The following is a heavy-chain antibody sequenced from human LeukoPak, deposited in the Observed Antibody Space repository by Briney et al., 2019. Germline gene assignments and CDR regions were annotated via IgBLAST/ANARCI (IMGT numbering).Heavy chain of an antibody. J-gene: IGHJ4*01. CDR1: GGSISSYY. Sequence: SETLSLTCTVSGGSISSYYWSWIRQPPGKGLEWIGYIYYSGSTNYNPSLKSRVTISVDTSKNQFSLKLTSVTAADTAVYYCARAPGTTFDYWGHGNMVAVSS. D-gene: IGHD4-17*01. V-gene: IGHV4-59*08. CDR2: IYYSGST. CDR3: ARAPGTTFDY.